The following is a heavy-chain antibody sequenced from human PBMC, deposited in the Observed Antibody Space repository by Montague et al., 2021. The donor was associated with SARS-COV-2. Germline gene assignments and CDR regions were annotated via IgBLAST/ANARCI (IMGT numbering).Heavy chain of an antibody. D-gene: IGHD3-22*01. Sequence: SETRSLTCAVYGGSFSGYYWSWIRQPPGKGLEWIGEINHSGSTNYNPSLKSRVTISVDTSKNQFSLKLSSVTAADTAVYYCARGPRITMIVVVITDKWFDPWGQGTLVTVSS. CDR2: INHSGST. V-gene: IGHV4-34*01. J-gene: IGHJ5*02. CDR3: ARGPRITMIVVVITDKWFDP. CDR1: GGSFSGYY.